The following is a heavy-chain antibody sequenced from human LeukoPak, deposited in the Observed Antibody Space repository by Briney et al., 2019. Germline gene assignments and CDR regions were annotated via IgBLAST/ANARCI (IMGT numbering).Heavy chain of an antibody. Sequence: PSETLSLTCTVSGGSISSYYWSWIRQPAGKGLEWIGRIYTSGSTNYNPSLKSRVTMSVDTSKNQFSLKLSSVTVADTAVYYCARGAYPVLRYFDWSQTYFDYWGQGTLVTVSS. J-gene: IGHJ4*02. CDR2: IYTSGST. CDR1: GGSISSYY. D-gene: IGHD3-9*01. CDR3: ARGAYPVLRYFDWSQTYFDY. V-gene: IGHV4-4*07.